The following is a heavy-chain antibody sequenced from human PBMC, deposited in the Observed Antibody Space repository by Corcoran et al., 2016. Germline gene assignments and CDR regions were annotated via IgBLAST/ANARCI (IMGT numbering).Heavy chain of an antibody. V-gene: IGHV4-59*01. J-gene: IGHJ6*02. CDR1: GGSISSYY. Sequence: QLQLQESGPGLVKPSETLSLTCTVSGGSISSYYWSWIRQPPGKGLEWIGYIYYSGSTNYNPSLKSRVTISVDTSKNQFSLKLSSVTAADTAMYYCARRPTGYCSSTSCFDHGMDVWGQGTTVTVSS. CDR2: IYYSGST. D-gene: IGHD2-2*01. CDR3: ARRPTGYCSSTSCFDHGMDV.